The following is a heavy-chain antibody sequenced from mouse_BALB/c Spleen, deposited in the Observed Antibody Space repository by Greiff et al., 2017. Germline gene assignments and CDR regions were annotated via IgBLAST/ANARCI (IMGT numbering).Heavy chain of an antibody. CDR2: IYPSNSYT. V-gene: IGHV1-69*02. CDR3: TRGGLYAMDY. Sequence: QVQLQQPGAELVRPGASVKLSCKASGYTFTSYWINWVKQRPGQGLEWIGNIYPSNSYTNYNQKFKDKATLTVDKSSSTAYMQLSSPTSEDSAVYYCTRGGLYAMDYWGQGTSVTVSS. CDR1: GYTFTSYW. J-gene: IGHJ4*01.